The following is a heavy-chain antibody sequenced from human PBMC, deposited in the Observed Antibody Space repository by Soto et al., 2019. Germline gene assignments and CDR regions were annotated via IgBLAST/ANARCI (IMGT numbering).Heavy chain of an antibody. Sequence: SETLSLTCTVTGDSINSGGYYWSWIRQLPGKGLEWIGYIYFSGSTYYNPPLKRRTTISIDTSKNQFSLKLSSVSAADTAVYYCARDSFDYGDSSGRFDYWGQGIMVTVYS. CDR3: ARDSFDYGDSSGRFDY. CDR2: IYFSGST. J-gene: IGHJ4*02. V-gene: IGHV4-31*03. CDR1: GDSINSGGYY. D-gene: IGHD2-21*02.